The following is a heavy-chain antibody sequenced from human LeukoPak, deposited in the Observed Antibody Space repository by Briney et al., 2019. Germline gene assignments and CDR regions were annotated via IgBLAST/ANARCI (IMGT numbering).Heavy chain of an antibody. D-gene: IGHD3-10*01. CDR3: ARVVYYGSGSYADY. V-gene: IGHV1-69*04. Sequence: SVKVSCKASGGTFSSYAISWVRQAPGQGLEWMGRIIPILGIANYAQKFQGRVTITADKSTSTAYMELSSLRSEDTAVYYCARVVYYGSGSYADYWGQGTLVTVSS. CDR2: IIPILGIA. CDR1: GGTFSSYA. J-gene: IGHJ4*02.